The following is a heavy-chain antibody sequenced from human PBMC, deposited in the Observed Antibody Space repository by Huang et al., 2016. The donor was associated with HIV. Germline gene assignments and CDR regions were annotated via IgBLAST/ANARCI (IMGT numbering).Heavy chain of an antibody. CDR3: VRDPRIQSWLNYFDY. V-gene: IGHV3-74*01. D-gene: IGHD3-22*01. CDR2: IKSEGSSS. Sequence: EVQLVESGGGLVQPGGSLRLSCAASGFTFSSYLMHWVRQAPGKGLFWVSRIKSEGSSSGYADSVKGRFTSSRDNAKNTLYLQMNSLRAEDTAVYYCVRDPRIQSWLNYFDYWGQGTLVSVSS. CDR1: GFTFSSYL. J-gene: IGHJ4*02.